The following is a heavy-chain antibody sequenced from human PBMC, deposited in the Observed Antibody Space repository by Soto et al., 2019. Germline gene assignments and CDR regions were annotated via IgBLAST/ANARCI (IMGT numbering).Heavy chain of an antibody. CDR2: IKQDGSEK. D-gene: IGHD3-22*01. J-gene: IGHJ3*02. CDR3: ARDRAYYYDSSATPDAFDI. CDR1: GFTFSSYW. Sequence: PGGSLRLSCAASGFTFSSYWMSWVRQAPGKGLEWVANIKQDGSEKYYVDSVKGRFTISRDNAKNSLYLQMNSLRAEDTAVYYCARDRAYYYDSSATPDAFDIWGQGTVVTVSS. V-gene: IGHV3-7*05.